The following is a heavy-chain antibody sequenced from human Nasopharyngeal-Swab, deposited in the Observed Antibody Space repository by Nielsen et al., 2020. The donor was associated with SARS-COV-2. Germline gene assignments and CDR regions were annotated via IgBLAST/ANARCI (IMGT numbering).Heavy chain of an antibody. CDR2: FDPRGDST. V-gene: IGHV1-46*01. J-gene: IGHJ4*02. Sequence: ASVKVSCKASGYTFTGHNMHWVRQAPGQGLEWMAIFDPRGDSTSYAQKFQGRLTMTTDTTTSTVYMELSSLRAEDAAVYYCARDSDNWAIDYWGQGTLVTVSP. D-gene: IGHD1-1*01. CDR1: GYTFTGHN. CDR3: ARDSDNWAIDY.